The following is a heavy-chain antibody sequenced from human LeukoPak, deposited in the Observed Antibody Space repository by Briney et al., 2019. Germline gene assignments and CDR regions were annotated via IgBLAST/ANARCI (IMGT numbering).Heavy chain of an antibody. CDR3: ARYSSGWYGAFDI. CDR2: INHSGST. Sequence: PSETLSLTCAVYGGSFSGYYWSWIRQPPGKGLEWIGEINHSGSTNYNPSLKSRVTISVDTSKNQFSLKLSSVTAADTAVYYCARYSSGWYGAFDIWGQGTMVTVSS. CDR1: GGSFSGYY. V-gene: IGHV4-34*01. D-gene: IGHD6-19*01. J-gene: IGHJ3*02.